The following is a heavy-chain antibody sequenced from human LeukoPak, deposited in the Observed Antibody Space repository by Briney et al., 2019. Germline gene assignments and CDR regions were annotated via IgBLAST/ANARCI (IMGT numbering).Heavy chain of an antibody. D-gene: IGHD4-17*01. Sequence: ASMKVSCKASGYTFTIYAMHWVRQAPGQRLEWMGWINAGNGNTKYSQKFQGRVTITRDTSASTAYMELSSLRSEDTAVYYCASSPFVRTVTTLDYWGQGTLVTVSS. CDR2: INAGNGNT. V-gene: IGHV1-3*01. CDR3: ASSPFVRTVTTLDY. CDR1: GYTFTIYA. J-gene: IGHJ4*02.